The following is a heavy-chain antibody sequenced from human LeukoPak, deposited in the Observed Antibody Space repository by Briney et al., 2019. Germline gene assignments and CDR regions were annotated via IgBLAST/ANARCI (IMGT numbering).Heavy chain of an antibody. CDR2: INPSGGST. V-gene: IGHV1-46*01. CDR1: GYTFTSYY. J-gene: IGHJ4*02. CDR3: ARVMSYYEDIYFDY. Sequence: VASVTLSFSGSGYTFTSYYIHWVSHAPGQGLEWMGIINPSGGSTSSAQKFQGRVTMTRDTSTSTVSMELSSLRSEDTAVYYCARVMSYYEDIYFDYWGQGDLVSVSS. D-gene: IGHD1-26*01.